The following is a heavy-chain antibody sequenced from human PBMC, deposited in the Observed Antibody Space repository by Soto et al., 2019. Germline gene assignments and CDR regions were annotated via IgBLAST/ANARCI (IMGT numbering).Heavy chain of an antibody. D-gene: IGHD6-13*01. V-gene: IGHV1-46*01. CDR3: ARGLGPNRGAAGSDGDDACV. CDR2: INPSGGST. Sequence: ASVKVSCKASGYTFTSYYMHWVRQAPGQGLEWMGIINPSGGSTSYAQKFPGRVTMTRHTSTSTVYMALSSLRSEDTAVYYCARGLGPNRGAAGSDGDDACVGGQGTLVTVSS. J-gene: IGHJ4*02. CDR1: GYTFTSYY.